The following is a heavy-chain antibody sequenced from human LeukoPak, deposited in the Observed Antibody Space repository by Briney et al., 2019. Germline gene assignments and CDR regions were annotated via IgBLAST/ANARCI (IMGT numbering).Heavy chain of an antibody. CDR1: GFPFSTFW. CDR2: ISGSGSYV. Sequence: GGSLRLSCAVSGFPFSTFWMSWVRQAPGKGLEWVSSISGSGSYVYYADSVKGRVTISRDNAKNSLYLQMNSLRAEYTAVYYCARTGYSSGWYAFDIWGQGTMVTVSS. J-gene: IGHJ3*02. V-gene: IGHV3-21*01. D-gene: IGHD6-19*01. CDR3: ARTGYSSGWYAFDI.